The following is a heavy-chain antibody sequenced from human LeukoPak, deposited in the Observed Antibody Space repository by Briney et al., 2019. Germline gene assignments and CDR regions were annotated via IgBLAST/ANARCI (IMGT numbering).Heavy chain of an antibody. Sequence: PSETLSLTCTVSGGSISSYYWSWIRQPPGKGLEWIGYIYYSGSTNYNPSLKSRVTISVDTSKNQFSLKLSSVTAADTAVYYCARARRPDSSGYWAGVFSWGQGTLVTVSS. CDR2: IYYSGST. CDR1: GGSISSYY. J-gene: IGHJ4*02. CDR3: ARARRPDSSGYWAGVFS. V-gene: IGHV4-59*01. D-gene: IGHD3-22*01.